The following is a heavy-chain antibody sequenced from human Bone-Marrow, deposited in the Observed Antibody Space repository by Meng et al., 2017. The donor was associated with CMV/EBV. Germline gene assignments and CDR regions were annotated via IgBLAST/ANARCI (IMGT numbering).Heavy chain of an antibody. CDR1: YA. Sequence: YAMSWVRQARGKGLEWVSTISGSGGSAYYADSVKGRFTISRDNSKNTLYLQMNSLRAEDTAVYYCAKVAPLASYCSSTSCLTNWFDPWGQGTLVTVSS. CDR3: AKVAPLASYCSSTSCLTNWFDP. J-gene: IGHJ5*02. D-gene: IGHD2-2*01. V-gene: IGHV3-23*01. CDR2: ISGSGGSA.